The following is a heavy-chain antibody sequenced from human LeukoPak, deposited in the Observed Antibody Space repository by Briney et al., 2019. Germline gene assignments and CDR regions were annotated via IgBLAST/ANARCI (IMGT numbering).Heavy chain of an antibody. CDR3: ARVAGGYNWFDP. Sequence: ASVKVSCKASGYTFTSYAMHLVRQAPGQRLEWMGWINAGNGNTKYSQKFQGRVTITRDTSASTAYMELSSLRSEDTAVYYCARVAGGYNWFDPWGQGTLVTVSS. J-gene: IGHJ5*02. CDR1: GYTFTSYA. V-gene: IGHV1-3*01. CDR2: INAGNGNT. D-gene: IGHD6-19*01.